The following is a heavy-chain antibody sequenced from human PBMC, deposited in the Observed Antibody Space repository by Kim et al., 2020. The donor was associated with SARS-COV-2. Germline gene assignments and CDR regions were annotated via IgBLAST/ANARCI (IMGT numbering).Heavy chain of an antibody. J-gene: IGHJ6*02. CDR1: GGSISSYY. CDR3: ATSTLYTAMEYYYYYYGMDV. Sequence: SETLSLTCTVSGGSISSYYWSWIRQPRGKALHWLGYILYSGSPSHDPSLKSRVTISVDTSKNQFSLKLSSVTAADTAVYYCATSTLYTAMEYYYYYYGMDVWRQRTTAPVPS. CDR2: ILYSGSP. V-gene: IGHV4-59*01. D-gene: IGHD5-18*01.